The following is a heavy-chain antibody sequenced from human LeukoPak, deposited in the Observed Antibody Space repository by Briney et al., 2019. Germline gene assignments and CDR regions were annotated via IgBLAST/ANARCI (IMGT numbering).Heavy chain of an antibody. CDR1: GFTFSSYA. CDR3: AKDHVPVAYCGGDCHSDYFDY. J-gene: IGHJ4*02. D-gene: IGHD2-21*02. CDR2: ISGSGGST. Sequence: GGSLRLSCAASGFTFSSYAMSWVRQAPGKGLEWVSAISGSGGSTYYADSVKSRFTISRDNSKNTLYLQMNSLRAEDTGVYYCAKDHVPVAYCGGDCHSDYFDYWGQRTLVTASS. V-gene: IGHV3-23*01.